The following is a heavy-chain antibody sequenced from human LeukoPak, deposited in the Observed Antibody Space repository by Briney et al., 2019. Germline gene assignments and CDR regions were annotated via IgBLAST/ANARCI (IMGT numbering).Heavy chain of an antibody. Sequence: TGGSLRLSCAASGFTFSSYGMSWVRQAPGKGLEWVSAISGSGGSTYYADSVKGRFTISRDNAKNTLYLQMNSLRAEDTAVYYCAREYNQWIQLWHGLLDVWGKGTTVTVSS. CDR1: GFTFSSYG. D-gene: IGHD5-18*01. CDR2: ISGSGGST. V-gene: IGHV3-23*01. J-gene: IGHJ6*04. CDR3: AREYNQWIQLWHGLLDV.